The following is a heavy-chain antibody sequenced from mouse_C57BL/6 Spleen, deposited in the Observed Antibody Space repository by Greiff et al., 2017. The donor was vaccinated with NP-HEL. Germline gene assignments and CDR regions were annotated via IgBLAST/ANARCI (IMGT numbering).Heavy chain of an antibody. Sequence: VQLQQSGAELVKPGASVKLSCTASGFNIKDYYMHWVKQRTEQGLEWIGRIDPEDGETEYAPKFQGKATITADTSSNTAYLQLSSLTSEDTAVYYCASPWGRDYWGQGTTLTVSS. CDR3: ASPWGRDY. V-gene: IGHV14-2*01. CDR2: IDPEDGET. D-gene: IGHD3-3*01. CDR1: GFNIKDYY. J-gene: IGHJ2*01.